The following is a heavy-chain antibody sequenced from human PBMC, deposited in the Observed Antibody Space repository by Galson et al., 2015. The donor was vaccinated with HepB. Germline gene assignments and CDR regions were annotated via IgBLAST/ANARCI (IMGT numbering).Heavy chain of an antibody. D-gene: IGHD6-13*01. V-gene: IGHV4-39*07. J-gene: IGHJ5*02. CDR3: ARSEIAAAGHYNWFDP. CDR1: GGSISSSSYY. CDR2: IYYSGST. Sequence: ETLSLTCTVSGGSISSSSYYWGWIRQPPGKGLEWIGSIYYSGSTYYNPSLKSRVTISVDTSKNQFSLKLSSVTAADTAVYYCARSEIAAAGHYNWFDPWGQGTLVTVSS.